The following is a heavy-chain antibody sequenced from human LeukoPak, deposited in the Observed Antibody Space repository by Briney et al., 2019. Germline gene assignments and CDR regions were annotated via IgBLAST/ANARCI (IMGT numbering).Heavy chain of an antibody. J-gene: IGHJ1*01. CDR3: ARGSDWVESSGYYSEYFQH. D-gene: IGHD3-22*01. Sequence: PGGSLRLSCAASGFTFSSYWMSWVRQAPGKGLEWVANIKQDGSEKYYVDSVKGRFTISRDNAKNSLYLQMNSLRAEDTAVYYCARGSDWVESSGYYSEYFQHWGQGTLVTVSS. CDR2: IKQDGSEK. V-gene: IGHV3-7*03. CDR1: GFTFSSYW.